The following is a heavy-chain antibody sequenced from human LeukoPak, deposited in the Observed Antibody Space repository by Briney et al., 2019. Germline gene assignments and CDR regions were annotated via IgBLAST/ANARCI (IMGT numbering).Heavy chain of an antibody. CDR1: GYTLTELS. Sequence: ASVKVSCKVSGYTLTELSMHWVRQAPGKGLEWMGGFDPEDGETIYAQKFQGRVTITADESTSTAYMELSSLRSEDTAVYYCARKAGPYYFDYWGQGTLVTVSS. J-gene: IGHJ4*02. CDR2: FDPEDGET. D-gene: IGHD1-14*01. V-gene: IGHV1-24*01. CDR3: ARKAGPYYFDY.